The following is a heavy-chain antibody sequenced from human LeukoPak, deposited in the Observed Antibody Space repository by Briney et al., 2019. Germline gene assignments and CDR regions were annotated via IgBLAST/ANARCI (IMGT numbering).Heavy chain of an antibody. V-gene: IGHV4-4*07. Sequence: TLSLTCTVSGGSISSYYWSWIRQPAGKGLEWIGRIYTSGSTNYNPSLKSRVTMSVDTSKNQFSLKLSSVTAADTAVYYCARDRHYYDSSGYYYSLYYYYGMDVWGQGTTVTVSS. CDR1: GGSISSYY. CDR2: IYTSGST. J-gene: IGHJ6*02. D-gene: IGHD3-22*01. CDR3: ARDRHYYDSSGYYYSLYYYYGMDV.